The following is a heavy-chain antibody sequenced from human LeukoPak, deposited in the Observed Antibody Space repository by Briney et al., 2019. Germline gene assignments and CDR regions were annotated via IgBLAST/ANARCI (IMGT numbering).Heavy chain of an antibody. V-gene: IGHV1-46*01. J-gene: IGHJ5*02. CDR3: ARALPHRRLMDTTMEQHWFDP. CDR1: GYIFTSCF. CDR2: INPSGGST. Sequence: GASVKVSCKASGYIFTSCFMHWVRQAPGQGLEWMGLINPSGGSTRYAQKFQGRVTMTRDMSTSTVYMELSSLRSEDTAVYYCARALPHRRLMDTTMEQHWFDPWGQGTLVTVSS. D-gene: IGHD5-18*01.